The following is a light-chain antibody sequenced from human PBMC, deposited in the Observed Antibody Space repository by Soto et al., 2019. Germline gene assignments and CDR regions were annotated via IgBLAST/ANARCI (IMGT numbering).Light chain of an antibody. CDR2: GNT. V-gene: IGLV1-40*01. Sequence: QLVLTQPPSVSGAPGQRVTISCTGSSANIGAGYDVQWYRQLPGTAPKLLIYGNTNRPSEVPDRFSGSKSGTSASLAITGLQAEDEADYYCQSYDNSLSGFWVFGGGTKLTVL. CDR1: SANIGAGYD. J-gene: IGLJ3*02. CDR3: QSYDNSLSGFWV.